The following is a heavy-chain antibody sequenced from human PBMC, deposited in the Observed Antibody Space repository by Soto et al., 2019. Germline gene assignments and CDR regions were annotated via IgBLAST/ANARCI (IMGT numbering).Heavy chain of an antibody. CDR1: GGSISTRSSY. D-gene: IGHD3-3*01. CDR2: IYYSGST. CDR3: ARALDFWSGYFDD. V-gene: IGHV4-31*03. J-gene: IGHJ4*02. Sequence: PSETLSLTCTVSGGSISTRSSYWGWIRQHPGKGLEWIGYIYYSGSTYYNPSLKSRVTISVDTSKNQFSLKLSSVTAADTAVYYCARALDFWSGYFDDWGQGTLVTVSS.